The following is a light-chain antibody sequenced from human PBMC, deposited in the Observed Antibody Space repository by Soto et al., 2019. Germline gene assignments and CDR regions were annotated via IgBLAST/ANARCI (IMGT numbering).Light chain of an antibody. CDR3: QPYNNWPPIT. J-gene: IGKJ5*01. CDR1: QSVRSK. CDR2: DAS. V-gene: IGKV3-15*01. Sequence: EIVMTQSPGTLSVSPGERATLSCRASQSVRSKLAWYQQKPGQAPRLLIYDASTRATGIPARFSGSGSGTEFTLTISSLQSEDFAVYYCQPYNNWPPITFRRGTRLEIK.